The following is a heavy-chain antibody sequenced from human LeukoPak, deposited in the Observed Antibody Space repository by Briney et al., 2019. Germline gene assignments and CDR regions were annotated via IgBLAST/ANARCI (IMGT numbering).Heavy chain of an antibody. CDR1: GYTFTGYY. V-gene: IGHV1-2*02. J-gene: IGHJ5*02. D-gene: IGHD2-15*01. CDR2: INPNSGGT. Sequence: ASVKVSCKASGYTFTGYYMHWVRQAPGQGLEWMGWINPNSGGTNYAQKFQGRVTMTGDTSISTAYMELSRLRSDDTAVYYCARDRQEGWWFDPWGQGTLVTVSS. CDR3: ARDRQEGWWFDP.